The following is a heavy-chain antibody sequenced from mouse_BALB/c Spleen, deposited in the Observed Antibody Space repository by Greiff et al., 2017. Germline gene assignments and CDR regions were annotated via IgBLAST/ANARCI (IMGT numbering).Heavy chain of an antibody. D-gene: IGHD1-1*01. CDR3: TRHYGSSLYAMDY. V-gene: IGHV1S81*02. J-gene: IGHJ4*01. Sequence: QVHVKQPGAELVKPGASVKLSCKASGYTFTSYYMYWVKQRPGQGLEWIGGINPSNGGTNFNEKFKSKATLTVDKSSSTAYMQLSSLTSEDSAVYYCTRHYGSSLYAMDYWGQGTSVTVSS. CDR1: GYTFTSYY. CDR2: INPSNGGT.